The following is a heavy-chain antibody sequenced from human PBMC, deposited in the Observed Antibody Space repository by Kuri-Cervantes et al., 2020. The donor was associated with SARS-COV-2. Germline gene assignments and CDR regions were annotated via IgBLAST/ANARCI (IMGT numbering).Heavy chain of an antibody. D-gene: IGHD3-22*01. CDR2: IKSKTDGGTT. J-gene: IGHJ1*01. CDR3: TTDWNYYYDSSGYPASHFQH. V-gene: IGHV3-15*01. CDR1: GFTFSSYA. Sequence: GGSLRLSCAASGFTFSSYAMHWVRQAPGKGLEWVGRIKSKTDGGTTDYAAPVKGRFTISRDDSKNTLYLQMDSLKTEDTAVYYCTTDWNYYYDSSGYPASHFQHWGQGTLVTVSS.